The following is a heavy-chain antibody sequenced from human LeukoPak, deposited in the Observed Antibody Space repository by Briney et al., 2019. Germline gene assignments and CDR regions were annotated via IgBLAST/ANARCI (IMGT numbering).Heavy chain of an antibody. CDR2: INWNGGST. V-gene: IGHV3-20*04. CDR3: ARENVLRAQEWDAFDI. D-gene: IGHD3-3*01. Sequence: GGSLRLSCAASGFTFDDYGMSWVRQAPGKGLEWVSGINWNGGSTGYADSVKGRFTISRDNAKNSLYLKMNSLRDEDTALYYCARENVLRAQEWDAFDIWGQGTMVTVSS. CDR1: GFTFDDYG. J-gene: IGHJ3*02.